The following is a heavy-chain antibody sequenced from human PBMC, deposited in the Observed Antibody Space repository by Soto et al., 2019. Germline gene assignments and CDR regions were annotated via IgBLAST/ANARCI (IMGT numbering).Heavy chain of an antibody. V-gene: IGHV4-61*08. Sequence: QVQLQESGPGLMKPSETLSLTCTVSGGSVSIGDCSWTWIRQPPGKGLEWIGYIFYTGNTNYSPSLKGRVTMSVDRSRNQFSLRLSSVTAADTAVYYCARDWELRRMDVWGQGTTVTVSS. J-gene: IGHJ6*02. CDR1: GGSVSIGDCS. CDR3: ARDWELRRMDV. CDR2: IFYTGNT. D-gene: IGHD1-7*01.